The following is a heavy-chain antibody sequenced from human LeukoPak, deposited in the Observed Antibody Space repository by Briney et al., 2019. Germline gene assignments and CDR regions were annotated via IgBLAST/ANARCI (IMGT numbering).Heavy chain of an antibody. CDR3: ARDHNYAFDN. CDR1: GFIFSEYS. V-gene: IGHV3-48*04. CDR2: IGLSSGRT. Sequence: GGSLRLSCAASGFIFSEYSMNWVRQAPGKGLEWISYIGLSSGRTMYADSVKGRFTISGDNAKNSLYLQMNSLRVEDTAVYFCARDHNYAFDNWGQGILVTVSS. D-gene: IGHD1-1*01. J-gene: IGHJ4*02.